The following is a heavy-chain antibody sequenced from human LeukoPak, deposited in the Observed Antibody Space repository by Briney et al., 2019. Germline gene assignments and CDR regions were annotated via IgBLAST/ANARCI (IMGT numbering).Heavy chain of an antibody. V-gene: IGHV1-2*06. CDR2: INPNSGGT. CDR1: GYTFTGYY. D-gene: IGHD3-10*01. Sequence: ASVKVSCKASGYTFTGYYMHWVRQAPGQGLEWMGRINPNSGGTNYAQKFQGRVTMTRDTSISTAYMELSRLRSDDTAVYYCARDRWSGELLYQRSLGYWGQGTLVTVSS. CDR3: ARDRWSGELLYQRSLGY. J-gene: IGHJ4*02.